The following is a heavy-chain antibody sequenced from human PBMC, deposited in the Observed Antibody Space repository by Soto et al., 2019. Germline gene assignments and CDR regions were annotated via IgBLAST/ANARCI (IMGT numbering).Heavy chain of an antibody. CDR3: ASTSSSWYKMPYDAFDI. CDR1: GYTLTELS. V-gene: IGHV1-24*01. Sequence: ASVKVSCKVSGYTLTELSMHWVLQAPGKGLEWMGGFDPEDGETIYAQKFQGRVTMTEDTSTDTAYMELSSLRSEDTAVYYCASTSSSWYKMPYDAFDIWGQGTMVTVSS. J-gene: IGHJ3*02. D-gene: IGHD6-13*01. CDR2: FDPEDGET.